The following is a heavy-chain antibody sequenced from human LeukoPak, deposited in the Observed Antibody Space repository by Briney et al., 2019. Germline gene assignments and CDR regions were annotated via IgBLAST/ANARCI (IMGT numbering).Heavy chain of an antibody. CDR1: GFTFSSYS. CDR2: ISSSSSTI. Sequence: GGSLRLSCAASGFTFSSYSMNWVRQAPGKGLEWVSYISSSSSTIYYADSVKGRFTISRDNSKNTLYLQMNSLRAEDTAVYYCARGEYGSGSYYNGRAYYMDVWGKGTTVTISS. V-gene: IGHV3-48*01. J-gene: IGHJ6*03. CDR3: ARGEYGSGSYYNGRAYYMDV. D-gene: IGHD3-10*01.